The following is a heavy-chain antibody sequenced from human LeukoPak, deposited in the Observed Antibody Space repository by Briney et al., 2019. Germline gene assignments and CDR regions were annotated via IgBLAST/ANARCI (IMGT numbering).Heavy chain of an antibody. J-gene: IGHJ4*02. CDR2: ISGGGGVT. D-gene: IGHD6-19*01. Sequence: GGSLRLSCAVTGLTFRNYAMSWVRQAPGKGPEWVSDISGGGGVTHYADSVKGRFSISRDNSKNTLYLQMSSLRAEDTAVYYCAKGPLTEVAGTTWDYWGQGTLVTVSS. CDR1: GLTFRNYA. CDR3: AKGPLTEVAGTTWDY. V-gene: IGHV3-23*01.